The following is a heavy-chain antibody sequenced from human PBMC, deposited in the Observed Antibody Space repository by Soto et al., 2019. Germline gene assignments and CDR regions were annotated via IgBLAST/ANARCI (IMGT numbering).Heavy chain of an antibody. Sequence: ASVKVSCKASGYNFTSHYMHWVRQAPGQGLESMGIIYPMGGTTIYAQKFQGRVTLTWDTSINTAYMELSSLRPDDTAMYYCARERYQVLSDGMDVWGQGTSVTVSS. CDR2: IYPMGGTT. V-gene: IGHV1-46*01. J-gene: IGHJ6*02. CDR1: GYNFTSHY. CDR3: ARERYQVLSDGMDV. D-gene: IGHD2-8*01.